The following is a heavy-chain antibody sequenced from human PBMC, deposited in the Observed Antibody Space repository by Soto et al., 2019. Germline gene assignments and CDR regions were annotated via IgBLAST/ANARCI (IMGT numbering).Heavy chain of an antibody. J-gene: IGHJ3*02. CDR1: GFTFSSYS. CDR3: AIVKNYYDRVWRPEAFDI. Sequence: PGGSLRLSCAASGFTFSSYSMNWVRQAPGKGLEWVSSISSSSSYIYYADSVKGRFTISRDNAKNSLYLQMNSLRAEDTAVYYCAIVKNYYDRVWRPEAFDIWGQGTMVTVSS. V-gene: IGHV3-21*01. CDR2: ISSSSSYI. D-gene: IGHD3-22*01.